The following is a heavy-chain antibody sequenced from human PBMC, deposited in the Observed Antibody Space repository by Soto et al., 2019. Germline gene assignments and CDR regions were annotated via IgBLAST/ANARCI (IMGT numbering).Heavy chain of an antibody. CDR3: ARVHSSGIFYFVDP. CDR1: GGTFDSYV. CDR2: IMPIFGTP. Sequence: AASVKVSCKASGGTFDSYVISWLRQAPGQGLEWMGGIMPIFGTPNYAQKFRGRVTISADESTRTAYLELSSLTSDDTAVYYCARVHSSGIFYFVDPWGQGTRGTVSP. J-gene: IGHJ5*02. D-gene: IGHD3-10*01. V-gene: IGHV1-69*13.